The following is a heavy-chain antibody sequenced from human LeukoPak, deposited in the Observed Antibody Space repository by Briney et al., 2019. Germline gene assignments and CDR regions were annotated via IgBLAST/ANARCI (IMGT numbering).Heavy chain of an antibody. V-gene: IGHV4-4*02. J-gene: IGHJ4*02. CDR1: GDSISSNNW. Sequence: SETLSLTCAVSGDSISSNNWWSWVRQPPGKGLEWIGETYHGGSTNYNPSLKSRVTISVDRSKNQFSLRLSSVTAADTAAYYCARGLKVVVHRAGFDYWGQGTLVTVSS. D-gene: IGHD3-22*01. CDR3: ARGLKVVVHRAGFDY. CDR2: TYHGGST.